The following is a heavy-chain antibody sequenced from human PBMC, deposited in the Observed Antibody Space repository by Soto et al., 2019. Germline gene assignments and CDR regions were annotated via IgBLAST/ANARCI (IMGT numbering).Heavy chain of an antibody. CDR3: ARDKGAAAGHGFDY. D-gene: IGHD6-13*01. Sequence: QVQLVESGGGVVQPGRSLRLSCAASGFTFSSYGMHWVRQAPGKGLEWVAVIWYDGSNKYYADSVKGRFTISRDNSKNTLYLQMNSLRAEDTAVYYCARDKGAAAGHGFDYWGQGTLVTVSS. CDR1: GFTFSSYG. V-gene: IGHV3-33*01. J-gene: IGHJ4*02. CDR2: IWYDGSNK.